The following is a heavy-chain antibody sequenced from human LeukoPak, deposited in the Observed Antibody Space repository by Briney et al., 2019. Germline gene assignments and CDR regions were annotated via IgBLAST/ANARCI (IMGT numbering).Heavy chain of an antibody. CDR3: ARDLVAGTPDYFDY. J-gene: IGHJ4*02. CDR1: GFTFSSYA. D-gene: IGHD6-19*01. CDR2: ISFDGSIK. Sequence: GRSLRLSCAASGFTFSSYAMHWVRQAPGKGLDWVAVISFDGSIKAYADSVKGQFTISRDNSMNTLYLQMNSLRPEDTAVYYCARDLVAGTPDYFDYWSQGTLVTVSS. V-gene: IGHV3-30-3*01.